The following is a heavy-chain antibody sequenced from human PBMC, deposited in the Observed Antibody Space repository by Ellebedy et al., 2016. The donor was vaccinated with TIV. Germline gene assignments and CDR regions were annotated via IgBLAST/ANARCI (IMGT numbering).Heavy chain of an antibody. V-gene: IGHV1-69*04. J-gene: IGHJ6*02. CDR2: IIPILGIA. D-gene: IGHD6-6*01. CDR1: GGTFSSYA. Sequence: AASVKVSCKASGGTFSSYAISWVRQAPGHGLEWMGRIIPILGIANYAQKFQGRVTITADKSTSTAYMELSSLRSEDTAVYYCARDRRNEYSTYGMDVWGQGTTVTVSS. CDR3: ARDRRNEYSTYGMDV.